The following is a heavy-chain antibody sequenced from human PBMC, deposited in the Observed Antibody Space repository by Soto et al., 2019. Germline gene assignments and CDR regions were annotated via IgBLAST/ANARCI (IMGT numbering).Heavy chain of an antibody. D-gene: IGHD5-12*01. CDR2: ISSDGDTI. J-gene: IGHJ6*02. V-gene: IGHV3-9*01. Sequence: EVQLIESGGGWVQPGTSLRVSCVASGFTFHEYAIHWVRQAPGKGLEWVSGISSDGDTIAYADSVQGRFTVFRDNAKKSLYLQMNSLRAEDTALYYCTKGGYDLIYYIGMDVWGQGTTVTVSS. CDR3: TKGGYDLIYYIGMDV. CDR1: GFTFHEYA.